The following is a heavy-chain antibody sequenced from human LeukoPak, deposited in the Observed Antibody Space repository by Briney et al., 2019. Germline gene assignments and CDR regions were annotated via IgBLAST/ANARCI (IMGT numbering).Heavy chain of an antibody. CDR1: GFTFSDYY. V-gene: IGHV3-11*01. Sequence: PGGSLRLSCAASGFTFSDYYMSWIRQAPGKWLEWVSYISSSGSTIYYAESVKGRFTISRDNAKNSLYMQMNSLRAEDTAVYYCARDPRGGWFDPWGQGTLVTVSS. CDR3: ARDPRGGWFDP. CDR2: ISSSGSTI. D-gene: IGHD3-10*01. J-gene: IGHJ5*02.